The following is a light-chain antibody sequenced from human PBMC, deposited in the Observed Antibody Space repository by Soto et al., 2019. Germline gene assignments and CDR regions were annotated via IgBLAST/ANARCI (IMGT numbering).Light chain of an antibody. J-gene: IGKJ1*01. CDR2: GAS. CDR1: QSVSSSY. Sequence: EIVLTQSPGTLSLSPGERATLSCRASQSVSSSYLAWYQQKPGQAPSLLIYGASSRATGIPDRFSGSGSGTDFPLTISRREPEDFAVYYCQQYGSSPRTFGQGTKVEIK. V-gene: IGKV3-20*01. CDR3: QQYGSSPRT.